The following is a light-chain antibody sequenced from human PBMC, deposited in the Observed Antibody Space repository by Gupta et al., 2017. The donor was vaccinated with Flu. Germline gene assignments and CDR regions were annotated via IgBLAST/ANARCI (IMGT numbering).Light chain of an antibody. V-gene: IGKV1-5*03. CDR1: QSIRTW. J-gene: IGKJ2*01. CDR2: KAS. CDR3: QQYNDYSPGA. Sequence: DIQMTQSPSTLSASVGDRVTITCRASQSIRTWLAWYQHKPGKTPKLLIYKASSLQSGVPSRFSGSGGGKEVTLTITSRQQDDFATYYCQQYNDYSPGAFGQGTRMEI.